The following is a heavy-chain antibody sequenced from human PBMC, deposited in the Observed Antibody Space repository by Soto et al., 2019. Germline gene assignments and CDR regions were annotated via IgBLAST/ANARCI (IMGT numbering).Heavy chain of an antibody. V-gene: IGHV1-18*01. Sequence: QAHLVQSGAEVKKPGAAVRVSCKTSGYTFTNSGITWVRQAPGQGLEWMGWISAKNGNPNYAQNLQGRVTMTIDTSTTTAYMELRSLRSDDTAVYYGAASVNYDSRGYLIYHCDYWGQGTLVTVSS. CDR1: GYTFTNSG. D-gene: IGHD3-22*01. CDR2: ISAKNGNP. J-gene: IGHJ4*02. CDR3: AASVNYDSRGYLIYHCDY.